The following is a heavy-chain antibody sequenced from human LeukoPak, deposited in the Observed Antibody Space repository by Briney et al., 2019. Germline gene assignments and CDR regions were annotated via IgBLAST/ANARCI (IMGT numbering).Heavy chain of an antibody. D-gene: IGHD3-3*01. CDR3: ARGYGFWSGYYSY. J-gene: IGHJ4*02. V-gene: IGHV1-2*02. CDR1: GYTFTGYY. CDR2: INPNSGGT. Sequence: GASVKVSCKASGYTFTGYYMHWVRQAPGQGLEWMGWINPNSGGTNYAQKFQGRVTMTRDTSISTAYMELSRLRSDDTAVYYCARGYGFWSGYYSYWGQGTLVTVSS.